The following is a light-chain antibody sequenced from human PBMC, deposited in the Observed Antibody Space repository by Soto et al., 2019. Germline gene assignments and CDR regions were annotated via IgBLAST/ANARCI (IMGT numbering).Light chain of an antibody. Sequence: QSVLTQPASVSGSPGQSITISCTGTSSDVGGYNYVSWYQQHPGKAPKLMIYDVSNRPSGVSNRFSGSKSGNTASLTISGLQAEDEADYYCSSYTSSSTFCGTGTKVTVL. CDR1: SSDVGGYNY. V-gene: IGLV2-14*01. CDR2: DVS. CDR3: SSYTSSSTF. J-gene: IGLJ1*01.